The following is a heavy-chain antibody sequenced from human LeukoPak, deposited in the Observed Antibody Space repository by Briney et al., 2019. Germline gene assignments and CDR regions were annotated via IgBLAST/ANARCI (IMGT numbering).Heavy chain of an antibody. Sequence: GASVKVSCKASGYTFTSYDINWVRQATGQGLEWMGWMNPNSGNTGYAQKFQGRVTMTRNTSISTAYMELSSLRSEDTAVYYCAKEGERFGELGFYYYYMDVWGKGTTVTISS. J-gene: IGHJ6*03. V-gene: IGHV1-8*01. CDR2: MNPNSGNT. D-gene: IGHD3-10*01. CDR1: GYTFTSYD. CDR3: AKEGERFGELGFYYYYMDV.